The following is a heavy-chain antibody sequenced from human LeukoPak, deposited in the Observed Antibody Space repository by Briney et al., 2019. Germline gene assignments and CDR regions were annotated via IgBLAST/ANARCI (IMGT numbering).Heavy chain of an antibody. CDR2: ITNSGNSK. V-gene: IGHV3-48*04. Sequence: PGGSLRLSCAASEFTFSSYSMNWVRQAPGKGLEWVSYITNSGNSKSYADSVKGRFTISRDNAKNSLYLQMNSLRAEDTAVYYCARWGCSSTSCLDPWGQGTLVTVSS. CDR3: ARWGCSSTSCLDP. CDR1: EFTFSSYS. J-gene: IGHJ5*02. D-gene: IGHD2-2*01.